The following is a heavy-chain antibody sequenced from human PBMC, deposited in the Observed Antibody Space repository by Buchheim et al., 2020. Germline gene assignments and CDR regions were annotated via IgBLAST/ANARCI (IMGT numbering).Heavy chain of an antibody. CDR1: GGSISSSNW. D-gene: IGHD1-26*01. J-gene: IGHJ4*02. V-gene: IGHV4-4*02. CDR2: IYYSGST. CDR3: ARVPTRGGSYLDY. Sequence: QVQLQESGPGLVKPSGTLSLTCAVSGGSISSSNWWSWVRQPPGKGLEWIGSIYYSGSTDYNPSLKSRVTISVDTSKKHLSLKLSSVTAADTAVYYWARVPTRGGSYLDYWGQGTL.